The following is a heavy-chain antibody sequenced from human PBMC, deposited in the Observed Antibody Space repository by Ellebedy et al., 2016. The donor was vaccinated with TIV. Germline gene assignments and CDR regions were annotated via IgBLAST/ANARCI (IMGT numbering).Heavy chain of an antibody. CDR2: IYPGDSDT. D-gene: IGHD6-19*01. Sequence: GESLKISCKGSGYSFTSYWIGWVRQMPGKGLEWMGIIYPGDSDTRYSPSFQGQVTISADKSISTAYLQWSSLKASDTAMYYCARWVHPGIAVAGTYFDYWGQGTLVTVSS. CDR3: ARWVHPGIAVAGTYFDY. V-gene: IGHV5-51*01. CDR1: GYSFTSYW. J-gene: IGHJ4*02.